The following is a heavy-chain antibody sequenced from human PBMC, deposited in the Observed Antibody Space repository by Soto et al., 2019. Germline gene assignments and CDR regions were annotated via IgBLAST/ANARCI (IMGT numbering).Heavy chain of an antibody. CDR3: TRVKHCISAGCNRVLDV. CDR1: GFTFSDHY. D-gene: IGHD2-2*01. V-gene: IGHV3-72*01. Sequence: EVQLVESGGGLVQPGGSLRLSCAASGFTFSDHYMDWVRQAPGKGLEWVGRIKNKANSYTTEYAASVKGRFTISRDDSRNSLYLQMISLRTDDTAVYYCTRVKHCISAGCNRVLDVCGKGTTVTVSS. J-gene: IGHJ6*04. CDR2: IKNKANSYTT.